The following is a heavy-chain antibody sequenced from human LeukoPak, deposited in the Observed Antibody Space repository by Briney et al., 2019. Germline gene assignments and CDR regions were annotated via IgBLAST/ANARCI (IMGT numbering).Heavy chain of an antibody. J-gene: IGHJ2*01. CDR1: GFTVSSNY. CDR2: IYSGGST. CDR3: ARDRWDYGSGFWYFDL. D-gene: IGHD3-10*01. Sequence: GGSLRLSCAASGFTVSSNYMSWVRQAPGKVLEWVSVIYSGGSTYYADSVKGRFTISRDNSKNTLYLQMNSLRAEDTAVYYCARDRWDYGSGFWYFDLWGRGTLVTVSS. V-gene: IGHV3-53*01.